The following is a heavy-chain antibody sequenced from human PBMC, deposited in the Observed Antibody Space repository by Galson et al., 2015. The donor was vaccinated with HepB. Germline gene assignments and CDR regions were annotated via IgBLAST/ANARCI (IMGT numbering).Heavy chain of an antibody. D-gene: IGHD6-19*01. CDR3: ARTTGYSSGWLGGENIDY. V-gene: IGHV1-46*01. CDR2: INPSGGST. Sequence: SVKVSCKASGYTFTSYYMHWVRQAPGQGLEWMGIINPSGGSTSYAQKFQGRVTMTRDTSTSTAYMELSSLRSEDTAVYYCARTTGYSSGWLGGENIDYWGQGTLVTVSS. J-gene: IGHJ4*02. CDR1: GYTFTSYY.